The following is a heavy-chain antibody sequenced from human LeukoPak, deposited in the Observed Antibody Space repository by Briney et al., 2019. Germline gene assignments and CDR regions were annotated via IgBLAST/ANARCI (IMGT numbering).Heavy chain of an antibody. CDR2: ISGSGGST. D-gene: IGHD2-21*01. Sequence: GGSLRLSCAASGFTFSSYAMSWVRQAPGKGLEWVSAISGSGGSTYYADSVKGRFTISRDNSKNTLYLQMNSLRAEDTAVYYCAKPARHIVEVRGAFDIWGQGTMVTVSS. CDR3: AKPARHIVEVRGAFDI. V-gene: IGHV3-23*01. J-gene: IGHJ3*02. CDR1: GFTFSSYA.